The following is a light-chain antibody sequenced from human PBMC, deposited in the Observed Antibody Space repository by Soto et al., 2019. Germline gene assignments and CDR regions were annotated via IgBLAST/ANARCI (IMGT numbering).Light chain of an antibody. V-gene: IGKV3-15*01. CDR3: QQYNTWPRT. Sequence: EIVMTQSSATLSVSPGERATIYCRASQSVSSDLAWYQRKPVQPPRLLFYAASTRATGIPVRFSGGGSGTEFTLTISSLQSEDFAVYYCQQYNTWPRTFGGGTKVDIK. CDR2: AAS. J-gene: IGKJ4*01. CDR1: QSVSSD.